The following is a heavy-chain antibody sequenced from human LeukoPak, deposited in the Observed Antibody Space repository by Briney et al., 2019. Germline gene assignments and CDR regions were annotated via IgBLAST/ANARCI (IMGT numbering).Heavy chain of an antibody. Sequence: GASVKVSCKASGYTFTSYDINWVRQATGQGLEWMGWMNPNSGNTGYAQKFQGRVTITRNTSISTAYMELSSLRSEDTAVYYCARGVPTNDAFDIWGQGTMVTVSS. CDR1: GYTFTSYD. CDR2: MNPNSGNT. V-gene: IGHV1-8*03. CDR3: ARGVPTNDAFDI. J-gene: IGHJ3*02.